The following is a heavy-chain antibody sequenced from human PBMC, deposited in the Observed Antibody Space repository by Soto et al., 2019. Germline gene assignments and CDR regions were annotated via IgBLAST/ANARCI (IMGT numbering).Heavy chain of an antibody. D-gene: IGHD6-13*01. CDR2: IHWNGGSI. V-gene: IGHV3-20*04. CDR3: ARDDFRAAARLRYLAY. J-gene: IGHJ4*02. CDR1: GFNFNHNG. Sequence: EVQLVESGGGVVRPGGSLRLSCAVSGFNFNHNGMNWVRQRPGKGLEWVSGIHWNGGSIGYADSVKGRFTISRDNAKNSLYLQMNSLRVEDTAFYYCARDDFRAAARLRYLAYWGQGTLVTVSS.